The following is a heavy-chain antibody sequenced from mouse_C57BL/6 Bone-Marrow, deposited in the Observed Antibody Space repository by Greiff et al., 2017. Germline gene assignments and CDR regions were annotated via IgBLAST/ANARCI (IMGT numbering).Heavy chain of an antibody. CDR3: ASVGFTTVVAFDY. D-gene: IGHD1-1*01. Sequence: EVKLQESGPGLVKPSQSLSLTCSVTGYSITSGYYWNWIRQFPGNKLEWMGYISYDGSNNYNPSLKNRISITRDTSKNQFFLKLNSVTTEDTATYYGASVGFTTVVAFDYWGQGTTLTVSS. CDR2: ISYDGSN. V-gene: IGHV3-6*01. J-gene: IGHJ2*01. CDR1: GYSITSGYY.